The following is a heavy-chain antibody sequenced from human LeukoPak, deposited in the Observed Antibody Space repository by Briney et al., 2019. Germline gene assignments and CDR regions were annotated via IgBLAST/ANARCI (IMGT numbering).Heavy chain of an antibody. CDR3: TRVLGYCSSTSCPLRY. CDR2: IRSKAYGGTT. Sequence: GFLRLSCTASGFTFGDYAMSWVRQAPGKGLEWVGFIRSKAYGGTTEYAASVKGRFTISRDDSKSIAYLQMNSLKTEDTAVYYCTRVLGYCSSTSCPLRYWGQGTLVTVSS. CDR1: GFTFGDYA. D-gene: IGHD2-2*01. V-gene: IGHV3-49*04. J-gene: IGHJ4*02.